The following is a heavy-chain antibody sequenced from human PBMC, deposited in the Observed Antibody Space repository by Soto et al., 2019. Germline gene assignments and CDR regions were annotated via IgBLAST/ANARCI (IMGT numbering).Heavy chain of an antibody. J-gene: IGHJ5*02. CDR3: ARECLVRGLSGWCDP. CDR1: GYSITSGYY. D-gene: IGHD3-10*01. Sequence: SETLSLTCAVSGYSITSGYYWGWIRQPPGKGLEWIGSIYHSGSTNYNPSLKSRVTISEDTSKNQFSLKLSSVTAADTAVYYCARECLVRGLSGWCDPWGQGTRGTVAS. V-gene: IGHV4-38-2*02. CDR2: IYHSGST.